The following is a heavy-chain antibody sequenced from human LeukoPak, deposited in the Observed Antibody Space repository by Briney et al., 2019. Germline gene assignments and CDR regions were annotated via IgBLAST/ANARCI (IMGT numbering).Heavy chain of an antibody. D-gene: IGHD3-10*01. CDR2: INPNSGGT. Sequence: GTSVKVSCQTSGYTFTAHHMHWVRQAPGQGLERMGWINPNSGGTNYAQTFQGRVSMTRDTSTNTAYMELSRLTSDDTAVYYCARDLRWNYSYQSFDIWGQGTMVIVSS. J-gene: IGHJ3*02. V-gene: IGHV1-2*02. CDR3: ARDLRWNYSYQSFDI. CDR1: GYTFTAHH.